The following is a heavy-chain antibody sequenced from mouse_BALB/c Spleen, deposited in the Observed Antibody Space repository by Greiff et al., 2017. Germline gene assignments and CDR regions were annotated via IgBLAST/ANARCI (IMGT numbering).Heavy chain of an antibody. CDR3: ARSGGNFPWFAY. CDR1: GFTFSSFG. J-gene: IGHJ3*01. V-gene: IGHV5-17*02. Sequence: EVKVVESGGGLVQPGGSRKLSCAASGFTFSSFGMHWVRQAPEKGLEWVAYISSGSSTIYYADTVKGRFTISRDNPKNTLFLQMTSLRSEDTAMYYCARSGGNFPWFAYWGQGTLVTVSA. CDR2: ISSGSSTI. D-gene: IGHD2-1*01.